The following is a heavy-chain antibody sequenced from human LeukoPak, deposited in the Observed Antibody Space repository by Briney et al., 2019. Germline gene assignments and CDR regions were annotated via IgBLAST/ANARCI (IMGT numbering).Heavy chain of an antibody. D-gene: IGHD3-22*01. V-gene: IGHV3-21*01. CDR1: GFTFSSYS. CDR3: ARDHDRYDSSGYPY. Sequence: GGSLRLSCAASGFTFSSYSMNWVRQAPGKGLEWVSSISSSSYVYYADSVKGRFTISRDNAKNSLYLQMNSLRAEDTAVYYCARDHDRYDSSGYPYWGQGTLVTVSS. J-gene: IGHJ4*02. CDR2: ISSSSYV.